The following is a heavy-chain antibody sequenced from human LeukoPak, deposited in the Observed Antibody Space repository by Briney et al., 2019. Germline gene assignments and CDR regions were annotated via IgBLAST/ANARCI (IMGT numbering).Heavy chain of an antibody. D-gene: IGHD2-2*01. CDR1: GFPFISYA. CDR2: LSGGGGGT. Sequence: GGSRRLSCAASGFPFISYAMGGARQAPGKGLEWGSALSGGGGGTYYADSVKGPFTISRDNSKNTLYLQMNSLRAEDTAVYYCAKDSDIVVVPALTYDHWGQGTLVIVSS. V-gene: IGHV3-23*01. J-gene: IGHJ4*02. CDR3: AKDSDIVVVPALTYDH.